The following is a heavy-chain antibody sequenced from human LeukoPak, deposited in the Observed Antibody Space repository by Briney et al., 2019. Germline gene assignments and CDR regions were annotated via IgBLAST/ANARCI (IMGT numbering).Heavy chain of an antibody. D-gene: IGHD6-19*01. J-gene: IGHJ4*02. CDR1: GYTFTSYY. Sequence: GASVKVSCKASGYTFTSYYMHWVRQAPGQGLEWMGIINPSGGSTSYAQKFQGRVTMTRDMSTSTVYMELSSLRSEDTAVYYCARDLWVSEYSSGWTGRGYFDYWGQGTLVTVSS. CDR3: ARDLWVSEYSSGWTGRGYFDY. V-gene: IGHV1-46*01. CDR2: INPSGGST.